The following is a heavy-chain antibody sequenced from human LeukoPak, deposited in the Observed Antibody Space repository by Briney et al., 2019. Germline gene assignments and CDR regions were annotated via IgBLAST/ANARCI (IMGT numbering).Heavy chain of an antibody. Sequence: KSSETLSLACTVSGGSISSYYWSWIRQPPGKGLEWIGYIYYSGSTNYNPSLKSRVTISVDTSKKQFSLKLSSVTAADTAVYYCARINYSRSYDYWYFDLWGRGTLVTVSS. D-gene: IGHD6-13*01. J-gene: IGHJ2*01. V-gene: IGHV4-59*01. CDR1: GGSISSYY. CDR3: ARINYSRSYDYWYFDL. CDR2: IYYSGST.